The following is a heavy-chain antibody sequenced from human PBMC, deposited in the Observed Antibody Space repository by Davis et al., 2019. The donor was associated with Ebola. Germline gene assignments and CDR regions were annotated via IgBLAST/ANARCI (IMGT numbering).Heavy chain of an antibody. CDR3: AGTYDFWTGSFRYFDV. V-gene: IGHV1-69*13. J-gene: IGHJ2*01. CDR2: YIPISGTP. D-gene: IGHD3-3*01. CDR1: GGTFSRYT. Sequence: SVKVSCKASGGTFSRYTITWVRQAPGQGLEWLGGYIPISGTPNSAQKFQGRVTITADESTRTAYMELSSLRPEDTAVYYCAGTYDFWTGSFRYFDVWGRGTQVIVSS.